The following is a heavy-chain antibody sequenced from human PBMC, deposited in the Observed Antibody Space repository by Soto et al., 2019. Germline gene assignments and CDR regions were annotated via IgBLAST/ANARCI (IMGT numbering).Heavy chain of an antibody. CDR3: ATGWAFDI. CDR2: IFFTGST. V-gene: IGHV4-39*07. Sequence: SETLSLTCTVSGDSISSNNYYWGWVRQSPGKGLEWIGTIFFTGSTYYNPSLKSRVTISIDTSKNQVSLKLSSVTAADTAVYYCATGWAFDIWGQGTMVTVSS. CDR1: GDSISSNNYY. J-gene: IGHJ3*02.